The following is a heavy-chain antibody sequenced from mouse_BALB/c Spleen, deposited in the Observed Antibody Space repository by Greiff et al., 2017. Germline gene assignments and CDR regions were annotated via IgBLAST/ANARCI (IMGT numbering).Heavy chain of an antibody. Sequence: QVQLKQSGAELARPGASVKLSCKASGYTFTDYYINWVKQRTGQGLEWIGEIYPGSGNTYYNEKFKGKATLTADKSSSTAYMQLSSLTSEDSAVYFCARSGVRRGWFAYWGQGTLVTVSA. CDR3: ARSGVRRGWFAY. CDR2: IYPGSGNT. D-gene: IGHD2-14*01. CDR1: GYTFTDYY. V-gene: IGHV1-77*01. J-gene: IGHJ3*01.